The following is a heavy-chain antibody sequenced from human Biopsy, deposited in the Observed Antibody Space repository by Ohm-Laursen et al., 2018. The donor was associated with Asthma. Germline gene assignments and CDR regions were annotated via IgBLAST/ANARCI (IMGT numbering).Heavy chain of an antibody. Sequence: GSSVKVSCKASGYTFISYAIHWVRQAPGQRLEWMGWISAGNGNTKYSQKFQGRVTITRDTSASTAYMELSSLRSEDTAVYYCARTYYDSLTEQVNDAFAMWGQGTMVTVSS. CDR2: ISAGNGNT. V-gene: IGHV1-3*01. CDR1: GYTFISYA. D-gene: IGHD3-9*01. CDR3: ARTYYDSLTEQVNDAFAM. J-gene: IGHJ3*02.